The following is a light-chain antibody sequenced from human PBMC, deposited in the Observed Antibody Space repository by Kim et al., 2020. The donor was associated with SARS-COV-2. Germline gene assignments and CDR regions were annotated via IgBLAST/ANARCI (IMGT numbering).Light chain of an antibody. CDR2: AAS. Sequence: ASVGDRVTITCRASQSISSYLNWYQQKPGKAPKLLIYAASSLQSGVPSRFSGSGSGTDFTLTISSLQPEDFATYYCQQSYSTPRSFGQGTRLEIK. J-gene: IGKJ5*01. CDR3: QQSYSTPRS. CDR1: QSISSY. V-gene: IGKV1-39*01.